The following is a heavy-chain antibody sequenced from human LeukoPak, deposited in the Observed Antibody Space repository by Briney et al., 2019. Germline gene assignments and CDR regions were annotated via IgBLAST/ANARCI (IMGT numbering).Heavy chain of an antibody. J-gene: IGHJ4*02. CDR1: GGSFSGYY. CDR2: INHSGIT. CDR3: ARGEDYYDQWYFDY. D-gene: IGHD3-22*01. V-gene: IGHV4-34*01. Sequence: SETLSLTCAVYGGSFSGYYWTWIRQPPGKGLEWIGEINHSGITNYNPSLMSRVTISVDTSKNQFSLKLSSVTAADTAVYYCARGEDYYDQWYFDYWGQGTLVTVSS.